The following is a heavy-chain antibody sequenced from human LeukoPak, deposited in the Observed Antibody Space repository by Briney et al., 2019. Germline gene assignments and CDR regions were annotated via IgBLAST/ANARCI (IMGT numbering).Heavy chain of an antibody. D-gene: IGHD3-22*01. CDR2: INPNSGGT. Sequence: ASVKVSCKASGYIFIDYYIHWVRQAPGQGLEWMGWINPNSGGTNYAQKFQGRVTMTRDTPIITAYMELSRLTSDDTAVYYCAKIPSYYFDSSGYSKFDYWGQGTLVTVSS. CDR3: AKIPSYYFDSSGYSKFDY. J-gene: IGHJ4*02. CDR1: GYIFIDYY. V-gene: IGHV1-2*02.